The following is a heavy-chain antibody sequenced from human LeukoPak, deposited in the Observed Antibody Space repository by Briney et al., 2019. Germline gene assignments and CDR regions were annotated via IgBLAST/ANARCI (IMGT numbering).Heavy chain of an antibody. V-gene: IGHV3-48*03. Sequence: GGSPRLSCAASGFTFSSYEMNWVRQAPGKGLEWVSYISSSGSTIYYADSVKGRFTISRDNAKNSLYLQMNSLRAEDTALYYCARLTSTWYGGQDFWGQGTLVTVSS. D-gene: IGHD6-13*01. CDR1: GFTFSSYE. J-gene: IGHJ4*02. CDR2: ISSSGSTI. CDR3: ARLTSTWYGGQDF.